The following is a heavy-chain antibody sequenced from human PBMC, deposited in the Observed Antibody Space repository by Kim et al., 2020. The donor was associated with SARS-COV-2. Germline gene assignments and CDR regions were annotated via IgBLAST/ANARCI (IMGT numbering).Heavy chain of an antibody. CDR3: ARDRISTFDY. V-gene: IGHV4-59*01. CDR2: ST. J-gene: IGHJ4*02. Sequence: STNYNPSLKSRVTISVDTSKNQFSLKLSSVTAADTAVYYCARDRISTFDYWGQGTLVTVSS.